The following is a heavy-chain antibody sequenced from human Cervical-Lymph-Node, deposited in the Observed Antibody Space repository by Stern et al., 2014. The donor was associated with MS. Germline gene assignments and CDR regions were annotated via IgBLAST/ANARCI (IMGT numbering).Heavy chain of an antibody. V-gene: IGHV3-11*01. CDR2: ISSRGDTM. CDR3: ARQGAECDGDCFDV. D-gene: IGHD5-24*01. J-gene: IGHJ4*02. Sequence: QVQLVESGGGFVKPGGSLRLSCTASGFRFSDYYMSWIRQAPGKGLERIAYISSRGDTMTDADSVRGRFTISRDNGKNALFLQMNSLRPEDTALYFCARQGAECDGDCFDVWGQGTPVTVS. CDR1: GFRFSDYY.